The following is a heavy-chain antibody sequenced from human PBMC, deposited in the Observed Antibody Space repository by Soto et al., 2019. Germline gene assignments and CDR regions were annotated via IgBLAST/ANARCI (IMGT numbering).Heavy chain of an antibody. CDR1: GGIFTNNA. D-gene: IGHD5-18*01. J-gene: IGHJ6*02. Sequence: QVQVVQSGAEVKKPGSSVKVSCKVSGGIFTNNAISWVRQAPGQGLEWLGGVIPLFDTAYYAQIFRCRLRISADGATNTAYMELSGLTSADTAVYFCATGGHNDGYNFYHGMDVWCQGTTVTVS. CDR3: ATGGHNDGYNFYHGMDV. V-gene: IGHV1-69*01. CDR2: VIPLFDTA.